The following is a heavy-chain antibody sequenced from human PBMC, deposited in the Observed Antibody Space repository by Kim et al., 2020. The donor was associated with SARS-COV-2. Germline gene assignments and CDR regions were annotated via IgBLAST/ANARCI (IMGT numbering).Heavy chain of an antibody. D-gene: IGHD4-17*01. Sequence: FQGRVTITADKSTSTAYMELSSLRSEDTAVYYCARETRMTTVVTYVFDYWGQGTLVTVSS. V-gene: IGHV1-69*04. CDR3: ARETRMTTVVTYVFDY. J-gene: IGHJ4*02.